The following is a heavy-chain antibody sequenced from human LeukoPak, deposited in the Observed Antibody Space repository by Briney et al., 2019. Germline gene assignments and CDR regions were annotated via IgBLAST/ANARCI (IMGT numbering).Heavy chain of an antibody. J-gene: IGHJ3*02. V-gene: IGHV3-7*01. CDR2: INQDAGTT. CDR3: ARDPGWSSFDI. Sequence: GGSLRLSCVASGFSFTSYWMSWVRQAPGKGLEFVANINQDAGTTNYVDSVKGRFTISRDNAENSLYLQMSSLRAEDTALYYCARDPGWSSFDIWGQGIVVTVSS. CDR1: GFSFTSYW. D-gene: IGHD2-15*01.